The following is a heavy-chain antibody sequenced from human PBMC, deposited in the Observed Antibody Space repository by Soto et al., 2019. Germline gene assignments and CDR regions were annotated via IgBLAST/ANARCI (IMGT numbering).Heavy chain of an antibody. CDR2: IIPIFGTA. CDR3: ASVTYYYDSSGYYYPDRYYYYGMDV. Sequence: ASVKVSCKASGGTFSSYAISWVRQAPGQGLEWMGGIIPIFGTANYAQKFQGRVTITADESTSTAYMELSSLRSEDTAVYYCASVTYYYDSSGYYYPDRYYYYGMDVWGQGTTVTV. J-gene: IGHJ6*02. CDR1: GGTFSSYA. V-gene: IGHV1-69*13. D-gene: IGHD3-22*01.